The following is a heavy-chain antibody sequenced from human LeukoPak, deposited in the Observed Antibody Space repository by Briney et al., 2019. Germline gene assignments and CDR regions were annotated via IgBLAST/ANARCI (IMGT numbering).Heavy chain of an antibody. CDR3: ARRAVDNSYYYYMDV. CDR2: MNPKSGNT. D-gene: IGHD6-19*01. V-gene: IGHV1-8*03. Sequence: ASVKVSCKASGYTFTSYYMHWVRQVTGQGLEWMGWMNPKSGNTGYAQKFQGRVTITRNTSISTAYMKVSSLRYEDTAVYYCARRAVDNSYYYYMDVWGKGTTVTVSS. CDR1: GYTFTSYY. J-gene: IGHJ6*03.